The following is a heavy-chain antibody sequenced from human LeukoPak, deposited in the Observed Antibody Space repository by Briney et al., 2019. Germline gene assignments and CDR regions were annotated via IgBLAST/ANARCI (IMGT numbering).Heavy chain of an antibody. Sequence: PSETLSLTCTVSGTSISNYYWSWLRQPPGKGLEWIAYIHYSGSTDYNPSLKSRVTMSVDASKNQFSLRLRSVTAADTAVYYCASLTFSDTSGYGEFDYWGQGTLVTVCS. V-gene: IGHV4-59*08. J-gene: IGHJ4*02. CDR3: ASLTFSDTSGYGEFDY. D-gene: IGHD3-22*01. CDR2: IHYSGST. CDR1: GTSISNYY.